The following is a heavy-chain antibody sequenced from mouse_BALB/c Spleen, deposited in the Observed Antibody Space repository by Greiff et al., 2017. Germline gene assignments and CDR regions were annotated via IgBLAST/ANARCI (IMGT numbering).Heavy chain of an antibody. Sequence: VKLMESGPGLVAPSQSLSITCTVSGFSLTSYGVHWFRQPPGKGLEWLGVIWAGGSTNYNSALMSRLSISKDNSKSQVFLKMNSLQTDDTAMYYCARDGNYGFAYWGQGTLVTVSA. V-gene: IGHV2-9*02. CDR1: GFSLTSYG. D-gene: IGHD2-1*01. CDR2: IWAGGST. J-gene: IGHJ3*01. CDR3: ARDGNYGFAY.